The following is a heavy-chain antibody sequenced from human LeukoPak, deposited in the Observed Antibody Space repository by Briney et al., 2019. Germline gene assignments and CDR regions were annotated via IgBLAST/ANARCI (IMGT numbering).Heavy chain of an antibody. V-gene: IGHV1-2*02. CDR1: GYTFTGYY. CDR3: ARAGYSSGWFAYYYYYMDV. J-gene: IGHJ6*03. CDR2: INPNSGGT. D-gene: IGHD6-19*01. Sequence: ASVKVSCKASGYTFTGYYMHWVRQAPGQGLEWMGWINPNSGGTNYAQKFQGRVTMTRDTSISTAYMELSRLRSDDTAVYYCARAGYSSGWFAYYYYYMDVWGKGTTVTVSS.